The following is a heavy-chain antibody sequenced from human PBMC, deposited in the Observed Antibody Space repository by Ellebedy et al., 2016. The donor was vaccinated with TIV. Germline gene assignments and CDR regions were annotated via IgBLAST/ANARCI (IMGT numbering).Heavy chain of an antibody. J-gene: IGHJ4*02. CDR3: ARGLSDYGDIKLDY. V-gene: IGHV3-7*03. CDR1: GFTFSTYW. Sequence: PGGSLRLSCAASGFTFSTYWMNWVRQAPGKGLEWVANIKQDGGDKNYVDSVKGRFTISRDNAKKSVYLQMNSLRGEDTAVYYCARGLSDYGDIKLDYWGQGALVTVSS. D-gene: IGHD4-17*01. CDR2: IKQDGGDK.